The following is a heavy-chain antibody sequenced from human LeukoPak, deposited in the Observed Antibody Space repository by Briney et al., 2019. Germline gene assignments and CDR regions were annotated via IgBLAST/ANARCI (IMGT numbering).Heavy chain of an antibody. J-gene: IGHJ1*01. Sequence: WASVKVSCKASGYTFTGYYMHWVRQAPGQGLEWMGWINTNTGNPTYAQGFTGRFVFSLDTSVSTAYLQISSLKAEDTAVYYCARGSYYYDNTGRTPLQHWGQGTLVTVSS. D-gene: IGHD3-22*01. CDR2: INTNTGNP. CDR3: ARGSYYYDNTGRTPLQH. V-gene: IGHV7-4-1*02. CDR1: GYTFTGYY.